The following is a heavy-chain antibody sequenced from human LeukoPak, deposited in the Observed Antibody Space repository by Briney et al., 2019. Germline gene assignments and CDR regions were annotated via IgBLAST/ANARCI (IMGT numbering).Heavy chain of an antibody. CDR1: GFTFSSYS. CDR3: ARVRSGSPALIGY. CDR2: ISSSSSYI. D-gene: IGHD1-26*01. V-gene: IGHV3-21*01. J-gene: IGHJ4*02. Sequence: GGSLRLSCAASGFTFSSYSMNWVRQALGKGLEWVSSISSSSSYIYYADSVKGRFTISRDNAKNSLYLQMNSLRAEDTAVYYCARVRSGSPALIGYWGQGTLVTVSS.